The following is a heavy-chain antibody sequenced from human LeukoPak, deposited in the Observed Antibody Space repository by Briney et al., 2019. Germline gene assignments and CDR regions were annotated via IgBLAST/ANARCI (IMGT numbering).Heavy chain of an antibody. D-gene: IGHD3-3*01. V-gene: IGHV1-8*01. CDR2: MNPNSGNT. CDR1: GYTFTSYD. Sequence: GASVKVSCKASGYTFTSYDINWVRQATGQGLEWMGWMNPNSGNTGYAQKFQGRVTMTRITSISTNYMELSRLGSEDTAVYYCARVRTVFGVVAYYYYMDVWGKGTTVTVSS. J-gene: IGHJ6*03. CDR3: ARVRTVFGVVAYYYYMDV.